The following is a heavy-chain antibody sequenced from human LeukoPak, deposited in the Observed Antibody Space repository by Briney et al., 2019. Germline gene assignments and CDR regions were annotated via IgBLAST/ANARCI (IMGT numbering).Heavy chain of an antibody. CDR1: GGSISSYY. V-gene: IGHV4-59*01. D-gene: IGHD3-10*01. CDR2: IYYSGST. Sequence: SETLSLTFTVSGGSISSYYWSWIRQPPGKGLEWIGYIYYSGSTNYNPSLKSRVTISVDTSKNQFSLKLSSVTAADTAVYYCARTRPSFITKDAFDIWGQGTMVTVSS. CDR3: ARTRPSFITKDAFDI. J-gene: IGHJ3*02.